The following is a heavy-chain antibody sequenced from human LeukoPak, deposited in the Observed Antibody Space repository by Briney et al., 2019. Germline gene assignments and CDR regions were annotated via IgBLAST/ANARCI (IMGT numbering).Heavy chain of an antibody. Sequence: GESLRLSCAASGFTVSSNYMSWVRQAPGRGLEWVSVIYSGGSTYYADSVKGRFTIPRDNSKNTLYLQMNSLRAEDTAVYYCARAGGLGYSYGLRFDYWGQGTLVTVSS. CDR3: ARAGGLGYSYGLRFDY. D-gene: IGHD5-18*01. V-gene: IGHV3-66*02. CDR2: IYSGGST. CDR1: GFTVSSNY. J-gene: IGHJ4*02.